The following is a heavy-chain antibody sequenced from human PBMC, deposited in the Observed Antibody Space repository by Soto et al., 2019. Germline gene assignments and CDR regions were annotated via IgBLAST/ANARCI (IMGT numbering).Heavy chain of an antibody. J-gene: IGHJ3*02. Sequence: QVQLVESGGGVVQSGGYLKLSCAASGFAFDAYNIHWVRQAPGKGLEWVAFVWYDGSNEYYSDAVNGRFTVSRDNSKNSFYLELNGLRAEDTALYYCARDLYKSGWTGTFDIWGQGTMVTVSS. CDR2: VWYDGSNE. D-gene: IGHD6-19*01. CDR1: GFAFDAYN. V-gene: IGHV3-33*01. CDR3: ARDLYKSGWTGTFDI.